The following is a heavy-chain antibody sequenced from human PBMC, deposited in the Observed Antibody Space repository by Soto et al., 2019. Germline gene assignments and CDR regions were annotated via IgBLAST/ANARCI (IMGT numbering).Heavy chain of an antibody. CDR1: GGTFSSYA. CDR3: ARNRRGYSYGPETTYYYGMDV. CDR2: IIPIFGTA. Sequence: GASVKVSCKASGGTFSSYAISWVRQAPGQGLEWMGGIIPIFGTANYAQKFQGRVTITADESTSTAYMELSSLRSEDTAVYYCARNRRGYSYGPETTYYYGMDVWGQGTTVTVSS. J-gene: IGHJ6*02. V-gene: IGHV1-69*13. D-gene: IGHD5-18*01.